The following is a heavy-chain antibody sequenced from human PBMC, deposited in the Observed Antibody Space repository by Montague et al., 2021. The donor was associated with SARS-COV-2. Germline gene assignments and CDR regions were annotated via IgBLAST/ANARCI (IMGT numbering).Heavy chain of an antibody. J-gene: IGHJ4*02. V-gene: IGHV3-23*01. CDR2: ISGSGGSR. CDR1: RFTFSSYA. Sequence: SLRLSCAASRFTFSSYAMSWVRQAPGKGLEWVSAISGSGGSRYSAGSLRGRFTISRDNSKNTLYLQLNSLRAEDTAVYYCAKDLTGGGELQGLFDYRGQGTLVTVSS. D-gene: IGHD1-14*01. CDR3: AKDLTGGGELQGLFDY.